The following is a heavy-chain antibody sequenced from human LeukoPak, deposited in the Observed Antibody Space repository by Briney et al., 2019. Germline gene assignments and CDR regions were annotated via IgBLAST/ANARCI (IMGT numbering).Heavy chain of an antibody. D-gene: IGHD5-24*01. Sequence: PSETLSLTCAVYGGSFSGYYWSWIRQPPGKGLEWIGEINHSGSTNYNPSLKSRVTISVDTSKNQFSLKLSSVTAADTAVYYCARGKMATAYYYYYYGMDVWGQGTTVTVSS. CDR2: INHSGST. CDR3: ARGKMATAYYYYYYGMDV. V-gene: IGHV4-34*01. CDR1: GGSFSGYY. J-gene: IGHJ6*02.